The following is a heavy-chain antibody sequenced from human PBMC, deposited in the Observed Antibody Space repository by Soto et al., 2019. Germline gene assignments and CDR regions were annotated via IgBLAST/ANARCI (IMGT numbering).Heavy chain of an antibody. D-gene: IGHD3-9*01. Sequence: GASVKVSCKASGYTFTSYYMHWVRQAPGQGLEWMGIINPSGGSTSYAQKFQGRVTMTRDTSTSTVYMELSSLRSEDTAVYYCERGSDRYFPLLVTRFDPWGQGTLVTVSS. CDR1: GYTFTSYY. CDR2: INPSGGST. V-gene: IGHV1-46*01. CDR3: ERGSDRYFPLLVTRFDP. J-gene: IGHJ5*02.